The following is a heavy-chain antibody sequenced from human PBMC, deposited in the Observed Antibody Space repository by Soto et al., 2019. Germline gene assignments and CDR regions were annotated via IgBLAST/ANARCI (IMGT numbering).Heavy chain of an antibody. CDR3: ARDYISVTTFDY. CDR2: ISSSSCTI. J-gene: IGHJ4*02. Sequence: GGSLRLSCAASGFTFSSYSMNWVRQAPGKGLERVSYISSSSCTIYYADSVKGRFTISRDNAKNSLFLQMNSLRAEDTAVYYCARDYISVTTFDYWGQGTLVTVSS. D-gene: IGHD4-17*01. V-gene: IGHV3-48*01. CDR1: GFTFSSYS.